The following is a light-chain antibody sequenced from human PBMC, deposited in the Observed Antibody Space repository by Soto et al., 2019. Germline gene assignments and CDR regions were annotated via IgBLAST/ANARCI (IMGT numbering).Light chain of an antibody. V-gene: IGLV3-9*01. CDR1: NIGSKN. CDR3: QVYDSSTVV. Sequence: SYELTQPLSVSVALGQTARIICGGNNIGSKNVHWYQLNPGQAPVLVIYRDTNRPSGIPERFSGSNSGNTATLAISGAQAGDDGDYYCQVYDSSTVVFGRGTQLTVL. CDR2: RDT. J-gene: IGLJ3*02.